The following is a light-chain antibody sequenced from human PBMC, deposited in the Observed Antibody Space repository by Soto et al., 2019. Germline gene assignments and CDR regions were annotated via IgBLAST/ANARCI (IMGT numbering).Light chain of an antibody. CDR1: SSDVGGYNY. V-gene: IGLV2-14*01. CDR3: SSYTSGSTLV. Sequence: QSVLTQPASVSGSPGQSITISCTGTSSDVGGYNYVSWYQLHPGKAPKLMVYEVSNRPSGVSNRFSGSKSGNTASLTISGLQAEDEADYYCSSYTSGSTLVFGTGTKVTVL. J-gene: IGLJ1*01. CDR2: EVS.